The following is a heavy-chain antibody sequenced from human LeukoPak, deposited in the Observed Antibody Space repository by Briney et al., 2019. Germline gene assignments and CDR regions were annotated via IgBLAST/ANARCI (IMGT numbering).Heavy chain of an antibody. CDR2: IYHSGST. CDR3: ASLMTTVTNNWFDP. Sequence: SETLSLTCAVSGGSISSSNWWSWVRQPPGKGLEWIGEIYHSGSTNYNPSLKSRVTVSVDKSKNQFSLKLSPVTAADTAVYYCASLMTTVTNNWFDPWGQGTLVTVSS. D-gene: IGHD4-17*01. J-gene: IGHJ5*02. V-gene: IGHV4-4*02. CDR1: GGSISSSNW.